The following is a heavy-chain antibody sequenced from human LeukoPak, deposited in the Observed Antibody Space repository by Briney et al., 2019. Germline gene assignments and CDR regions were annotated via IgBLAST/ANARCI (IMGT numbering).Heavy chain of an antibody. Sequence: PGRSLRLSCAASGFTFSSYGMHWVRQAPGKGLEWVAVISYDGSNKYYADSVKGRFTISRDNSKNTLYLQMNSLRAEDTAVYYCANRAAGTGAYWGQGTLVTVSS. D-gene: IGHD6-13*01. V-gene: IGHV3-30*18. CDR2: ISYDGSNK. CDR3: ANRAAGTGAY. CDR1: GFTFSSYG. J-gene: IGHJ4*02.